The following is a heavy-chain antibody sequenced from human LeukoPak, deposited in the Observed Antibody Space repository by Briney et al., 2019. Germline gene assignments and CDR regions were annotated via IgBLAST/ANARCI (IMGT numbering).Heavy chain of an antibody. CDR2: ISSSSSYI. Sequence: GGSLRLSCAASGFTFSSYSMNWVRQAPGKGLEWVSSISSSSSYIYYADSVKGRFTISRDNAKKSLYLQMNSLRAEDTAVYYCARDMVVPTYYYYYMDVWGKGTTVTVSS. CDR3: ARDMVVPTYYYYYMDV. J-gene: IGHJ6*03. V-gene: IGHV3-21*01. CDR1: GFTFSSYS. D-gene: IGHD2-2*01.